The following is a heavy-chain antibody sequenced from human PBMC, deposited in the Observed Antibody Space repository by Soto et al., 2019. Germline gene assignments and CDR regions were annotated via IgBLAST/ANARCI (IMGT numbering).Heavy chain of an antibody. J-gene: IGHJ4*02. CDR1: GFTVSSYA. V-gene: IGHV3-23*01. D-gene: IGHD2-8*01. Sequence: GGSLRLSCAASGFTVSSYAMSWVRQAPGKGLEWVSAISGSGGNTYYADSVKGRFTISRDNSKNTLYLQMNSLRAEDTAVYYCAKGGYCTNGVCYYGSFDCWGQGTLVTVSS. CDR2: ISGSGGNT. CDR3: AKGGYCTNGVCYYGSFDC.